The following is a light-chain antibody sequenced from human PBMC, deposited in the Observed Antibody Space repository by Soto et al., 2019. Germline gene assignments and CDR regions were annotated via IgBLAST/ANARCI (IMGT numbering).Light chain of an antibody. V-gene: IGKV3-20*01. CDR3: QLYGTSPP. Sequence: EIVLTQSAGTLSWSPGERATPSCSASQISGSNFLAWYQQKPGQARRLLIYASSNRATGIPDRFSGSASGADFTLTIDRLEPEDFAVYYCQLYGTSPPFGQGTRLEIK. J-gene: IGKJ5*01. CDR1: QISGSNF. CDR2: ASS.